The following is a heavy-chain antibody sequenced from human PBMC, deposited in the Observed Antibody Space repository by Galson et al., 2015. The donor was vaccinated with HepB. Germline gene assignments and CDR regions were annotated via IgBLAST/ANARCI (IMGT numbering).Heavy chain of an antibody. CDR3: ATSTKWSGYFDY. J-gene: IGHJ4*02. CDR1: GSTVRSNY. CDR2: IYTGGDT. V-gene: IGHV3-53*01. D-gene: IGHD2-15*01. Sequence: SLRLSCAASGSTVRSNYMTWVRQAPGKGLECVSVIYTGGDTRYADSVTGRFTISRDNSKNTVYLQMNSLRGEDTAVYYCATSTKWSGYFDYWGRGTLVTVSS.